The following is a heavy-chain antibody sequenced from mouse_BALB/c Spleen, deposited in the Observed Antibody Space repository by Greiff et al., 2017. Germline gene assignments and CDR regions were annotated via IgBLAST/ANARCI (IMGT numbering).Heavy chain of an antibody. CDR1: GYTFTSYW. CDR3: ARAYYGNYFDY. D-gene: IGHD2-10*01. J-gene: IGHJ2*01. Sequence: VQLQQPGAELVKPGASVKLSCKASGYTFTSYWMHWVKQRPGQGLEWIGEINPSNGRTNYNEKFKSKATLTVDKSSSTAYMQLSSLTSEDSAVYYCARAYYGNYFDYWGQGTTLTVAS. V-gene: IGHV1S81*02. CDR2: INPSNGRT.